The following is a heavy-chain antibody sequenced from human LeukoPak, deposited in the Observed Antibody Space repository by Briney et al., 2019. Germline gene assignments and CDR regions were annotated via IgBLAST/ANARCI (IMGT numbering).Heavy chain of an antibody. V-gene: IGHV4-30-4*08. CDR2: IYYSGST. CDR1: GGSISSGGYF. J-gene: IGHJ4*02. D-gene: IGHD3-10*01. CDR3: ARGPYGSGSYY. Sequence: PSQTLSLTCTVSGGSISSGGYFWTWIRQHPGKGLEYIGYIYYSGSTYYNPPLKSRVTISVDTSKNQFSLKPTFVTAADTAVYFCARGPYGSGSYYWGQGTLVTVSS.